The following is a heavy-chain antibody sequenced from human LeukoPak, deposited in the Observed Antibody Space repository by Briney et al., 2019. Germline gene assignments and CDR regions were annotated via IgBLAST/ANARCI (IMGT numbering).Heavy chain of an antibody. CDR1: GFTFSDYY. CDR2: ISSSGSTI. CDR3: ARDLTYYYDSNDAFDI. V-gene: IGHV3-11*04. D-gene: IGHD3-22*01. Sequence: GGSLRLSCAASGFTFSDYYMSWIRQAPGKGLEWVSYISSSGSTIYYADSVKGRFTISRDNAKNTLYLQMNSLRAEDTVVYYCARDLTYYYDSNDAFDIWGQGTTVTVSS. J-gene: IGHJ3*02.